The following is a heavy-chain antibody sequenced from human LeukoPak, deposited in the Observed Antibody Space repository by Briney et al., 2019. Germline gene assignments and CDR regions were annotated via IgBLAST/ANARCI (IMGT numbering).Heavy chain of an antibody. CDR3: ARYCSGGTCKLGYYYYGMDV. D-gene: IGHD2-15*01. V-gene: IGHV3-21*01. J-gene: IGHJ6*02. CDR2: ISSSSNYI. CDR1: GFTFSSYS. Sequence: GGSLRLSCAASGFTFSSYSMNWVRQAPGKGLEWVSSISSSSNYIYYADSLKGRFSISRDNSKNTLYLQMNSLRAEDTAVYYCARYCSGGTCKLGYYYYGMDVWGQGTTVTVSS.